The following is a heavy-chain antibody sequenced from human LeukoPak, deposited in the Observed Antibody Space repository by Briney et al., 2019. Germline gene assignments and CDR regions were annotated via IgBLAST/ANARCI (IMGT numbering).Heavy chain of an antibody. CDR2: ISYDGSNK. CDR3: AKDGVPYCSSTSCSTAIIYYYGMDV. Sequence: GGSLRLPCAASGFTFSSYGMHWVRQAPGKGLEWVAVISYDGSNKYYADSVKGRFTISRDNSKNTLYLQMNSLRAEDTAVYYCAKDGVPYCSSTSCSTAIIYYYGMDVWGQGTTVTVSS. D-gene: IGHD2-2*01. J-gene: IGHJ6*02. CDR1: GFTFSSYG. V-gene: IGHV3-30*18.